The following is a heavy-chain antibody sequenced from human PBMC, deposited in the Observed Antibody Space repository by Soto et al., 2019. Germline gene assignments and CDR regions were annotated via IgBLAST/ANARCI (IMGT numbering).Heavy chain of an antibody. CDR2: IYYSGST. V-gene: IGHV4-31*03. Sequence: SETLSLTCTVSGGSISSGGYCWSWIRQHPGKGLEWIGYIYYSGSTYYNPSLKSRVTISVDTSKNQFSLKLSSVTAADTAVYYCARGGANSYYYYYMDVWGKGTTVTVSS. CDR3: ARGGANSYYYYYMDV. D-gene: IGHD1-26*01. CDR1: GGSISSGGYC. J-gene: IGHJ6*03.